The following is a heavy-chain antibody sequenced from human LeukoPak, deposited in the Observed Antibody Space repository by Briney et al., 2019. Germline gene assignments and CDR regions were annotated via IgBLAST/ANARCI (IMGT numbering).Heavy chain of an antibody. CDR1: GFTFSTYA. CDR2: LGGGGCDT. V-gene: IGHV3-23*01. J-gene: IGHJ6*03. CDR3: AKNRGANYYNYYMDV. Sequence: GGSLRLSCAASGFTFSTYAMSWVRQAPGKGLEWLSTLGGGGCDTFYADSVKGRFTVSRDNSKNTLYLQMSSLRAEDTAVYFCAKNRGANYYNYYMDVWGKGTTVTVSS. D-gene: IGHD4/OR15-4a*01.